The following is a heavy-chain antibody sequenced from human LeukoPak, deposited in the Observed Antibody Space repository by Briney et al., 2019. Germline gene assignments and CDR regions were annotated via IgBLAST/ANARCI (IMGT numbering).Heavy chain of an antibody. CDR1: GFTFDDYA. J-gene: IGHJ5*02. V-gene: IGHV3-43*02. CDR2: IGADGGNT. CDR3: TKDNSYYGGAGGTFFDP. D-gene: IGHD1-26*01. Sequence: GGSLRLSCAASGFTFDDYAMHWVRQVPGKGLEWVSLIGADGGNTYYADSVNGRFTISRDNSRNSLFLQMISLRTEDTAVYYCTKDNSYYGGAGGTFFDPWGQGALVTVSS.